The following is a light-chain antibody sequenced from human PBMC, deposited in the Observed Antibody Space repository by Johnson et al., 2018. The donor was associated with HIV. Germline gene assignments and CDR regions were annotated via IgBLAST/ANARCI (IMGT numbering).Light chain of an antibody. CDR2: DTD. Sequence: QSVLTQPPSVSAAPGQTVTIPCSGNSSNIGNNSVSWCQRLPGTAPKLLIHDTDERPPGIPDRFSGSKSGTSATLGITGLQPGDEADYYCGTWDNSLSAYVFDTGTKVTVL. V-gene: IGLV1-51*01. J-gene: IGLJ1*01. CDR3: GTWDNSLSAYV. CDR1: SSNIGNNS.